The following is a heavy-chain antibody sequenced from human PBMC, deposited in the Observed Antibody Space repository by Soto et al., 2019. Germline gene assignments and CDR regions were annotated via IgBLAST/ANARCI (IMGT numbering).Heavy chain of an antibody. J-gene: IGHJ3*01. Sequence: QVQLQQWGAGLLKPSETLSLTCAVYGGSFTDYYWTWIRQPPGKGLEWIGEINHSGSTNYNPSLTNRVTISLDTSKNQFSLKVNSVTAADTAVCFCARVRARLLSHAFDFWGQGTLVTVSS. V-gene: IGHV4-34*01. CDR1: GGSFTDYY. CDR3: ARVRARLLSHAFDF. D-gene: IGHD3-16*02. CDR2: INHSGST.